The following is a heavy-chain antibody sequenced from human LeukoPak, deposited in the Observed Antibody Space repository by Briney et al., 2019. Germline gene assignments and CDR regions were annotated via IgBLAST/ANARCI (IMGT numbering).Heavy chain of an antibody. Sequence: GASVKVSCKASGYTFTSYDINWVRQATGQGLEWMGWMNPTSDHTGYSQKFQGRVTMTSDTSISTAYMELNSLTSEDAAVYYCARSPVGVRKKHDSWGQGTLVIVSP. J-gene: IGHJ4*02. CDR2: MNPTSDHT. CDR3: ARSPVGVRKKHDS. D-gene: IGHD3-10*01. CDR1: GYTFTSYD. V-gene: IGHV1-8*01.